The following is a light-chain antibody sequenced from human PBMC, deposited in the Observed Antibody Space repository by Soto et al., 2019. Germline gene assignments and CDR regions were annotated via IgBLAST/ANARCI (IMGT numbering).Light chain of an antibody. V-gene: IGLV2-23*01. CDR3: CSYAGSSV. J-gene: IGLJ1*01. CDR1: SSDVGSYNL. CDR2: EGS. Sequence: QPELNRAAYGSGSHGQSRSISCTETSSDVGSYNLVSWYQQHPGKAPKLMIYEGSKRPSGVSNRFSGSKSGNTASLTISGLQAEDEADYYCCSYAGSSVFGTGTKVTVL.